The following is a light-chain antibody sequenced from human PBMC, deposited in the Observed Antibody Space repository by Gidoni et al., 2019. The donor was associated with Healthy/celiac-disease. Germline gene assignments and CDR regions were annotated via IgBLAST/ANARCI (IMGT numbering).Light chain of an antibody. V-gene: IGKV3-20*01. CDR3: QQYGSSPLYT. J-gene: IGKJ2*01. CDR1: QSVSSSY. Sequence: EIVLTQSPGTLSLSPGERSTLSCRASQSVSSSYLAWYQQKPGQAPRLLIYGASSRATGIPDRSSGSGSVTDFTLTISRLEPEDFALYYCQQYGSSPLYTFGQGTKLEIK. CDR2: GAS.